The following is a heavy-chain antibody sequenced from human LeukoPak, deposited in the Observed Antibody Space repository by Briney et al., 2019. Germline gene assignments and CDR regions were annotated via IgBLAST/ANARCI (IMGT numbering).Heavy chain of an antibody. CDR3: ARDWASSDWYNWFDP. J-gene: IGHJ5*02. CDR1: GFTFSTYA. D-gene: IGHD6-13*01. V-gene: IGHV3-30-3*01. CDR2: ISYDGTNK. Sequence: GGSLRLSCAASGFTFSTYAMHWVRQAPGKGLEWVAVISYDGTNKYYADSVKGRFTISRDTSKNTLYLQMNSLRAEDTAVYYCARDWASSDWYNWFDPWGQGTRVTVSS.